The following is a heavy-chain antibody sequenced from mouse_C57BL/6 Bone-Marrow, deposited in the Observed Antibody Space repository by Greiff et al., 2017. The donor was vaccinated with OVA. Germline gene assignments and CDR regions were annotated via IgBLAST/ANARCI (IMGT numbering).Heavy chain of an antibody. Sequence: ESGPGLVKPSQSLYLTCSVTGYSITSGYYWNWIRQFPENKLEWVGYISYDGSNNYNPNLKNRISITRDTSKNPFFLKLNSVTTEDTATYYCARNAYYSNYDYYAMHYWVQGTSVTVSS. V-gene: IGHV3-6*01. CDR3: ARNAYYSNYDYYAMHY. CDR2: ISYDGSN. D-gene: IGHD2-5*01. CDR1: GYSITSGYY. J-gene: IGHJ4*01.